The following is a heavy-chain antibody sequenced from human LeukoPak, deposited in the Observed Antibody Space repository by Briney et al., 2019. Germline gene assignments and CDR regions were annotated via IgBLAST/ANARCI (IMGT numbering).Heavy chain of an antibody. Sequence: SETLSLTCTASGGSITSYYWSWIRQPAGKGLEWIGRIHTSGSTDYNPSLKSRVTMSEDTSKNQFSLKLSSVAAADTAVYYCARDRYYYDSTGYYFDYWGQGTLVTVSS. D-gene: IGHD3-22*01. CDR1: GGSITSYY. CDR3: ARDRYYYDSTGYYFDY. CDR2: IHTSGST. V-gene: IGHV4-4*07. J-gene: IGHJ4*02.